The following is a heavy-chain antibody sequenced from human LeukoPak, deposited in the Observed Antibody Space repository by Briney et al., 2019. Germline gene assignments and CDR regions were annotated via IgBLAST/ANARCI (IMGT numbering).Heavy chain of an antibody. Sequence: GGSLRLSCAASGFTFSRYAMSWVRQAPGKGLEWVSGISRSGDSTYYADSVKGRFTISRDQSKNTLYVQMNSLRAEDTAVYYCARGPSRFDYWGQGTLVTVSS. J-gene: IGHJ4*02. CDR3: ARGPSRFDY. V-gene: IGHV3-23*01. CDR1: GFTFSRYA. CDR2: ISRSGDST.